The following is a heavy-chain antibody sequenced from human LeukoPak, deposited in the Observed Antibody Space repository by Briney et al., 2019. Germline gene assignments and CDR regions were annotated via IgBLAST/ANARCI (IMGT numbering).Heavy chain of an antibody. D-gene: IGHD6-13*01. CDR2: ISYDGSNK. J-gene: IGHJ4*02. CDR1: GFTFSSYG. V-gene: IGHV3-30*18. CDR3: AKGYARRVSSESGYFDY. Sequence: GGSLRRSCAASGFTFSSYGMHWVRQAPGKGLEWVAVISYDGSNKYYADSVKGRFTISRDNSKNTLYLQMNSLRAEDTAVYYCAKGYARRVSSESGYFDYWGQGTLVTVSS.